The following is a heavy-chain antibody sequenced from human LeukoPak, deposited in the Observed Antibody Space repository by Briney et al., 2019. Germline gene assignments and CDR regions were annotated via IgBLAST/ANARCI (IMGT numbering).Heavy chain of an antibody. CDR3: ARGLRPGWAVTSVRVWFDP. Sequence: SETLSLTCAVYGGSFSDYYWSWIRQPPGEGLEWIGEVSHSGSTTYNPPLKSRVTTSVDTSKKQFSLTLSSVTAADTAVYYCARGLRPGWAVTSVRVWFDPWGQGILVTVSS. CDR1: GGSFSDYY. CDR2: VSHSGST. V-gene: IGHV4-34*01. J-gene: IGHJ5*02. D-gene: IGHD4-17*01.